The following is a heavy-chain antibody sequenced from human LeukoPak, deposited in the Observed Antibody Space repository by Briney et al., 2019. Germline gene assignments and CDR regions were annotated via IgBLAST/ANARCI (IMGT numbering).Heavy chain of an antibody. J-gene: IGHJ5*02. D-gene: IGHD3-16*01. CDR2: VYYSGTT. V-gene: IGHV4-59*01. CDR3: AGDERRGSYGHCFDP. Sequence: PSETLSLTCTVSGGSISSYYWSWIRQPPGKGREGWGYVYYSGTTNYHPSLRSRVTISVETSKNPFSLKLSSVTAADTAVYYCAGDERRGSYGHCFDPWGQGTLVTVSS. CDR1: GGSISSYY.